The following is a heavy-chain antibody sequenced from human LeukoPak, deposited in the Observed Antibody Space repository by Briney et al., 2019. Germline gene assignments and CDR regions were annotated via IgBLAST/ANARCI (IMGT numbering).Heavy chain of an antibody. D-gene: IGHD6-19*01. Sequence: PGRSLRLSCAASGFTFSSYWMTWVRQAPGKGLAWVANIKQDGSETYYVDSVKGRFTISRDNAKNSLYLQMNSLRAEDTAVYYCARDNIPRYSSGLDYFDYWGQGTLVTVSS. CDR2: IKQDGSET. CDR3: ARDNIPRYSSGLDYFDY. J-gene: IGHJ4*02. V-gene: IGHV3-7*01. CDR1: GFTFSSYW.